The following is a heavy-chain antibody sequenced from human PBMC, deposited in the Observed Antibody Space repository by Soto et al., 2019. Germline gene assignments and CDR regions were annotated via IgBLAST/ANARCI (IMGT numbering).Heavy chain of an antibody. Sequence: EVQLLESGGGLVQPGGSLRLSCAASGFTFSSYAMSWVRQAPGKGLEWVSAISGSGGSTYYADSVKGRFTISRDNSKNTLYLQMNSLRAEDTAVHYCATTVTTPYYYYGMDVWGQGTTVTVSS. J-gene: IGHJ6*02. V-gene: IGHV3-23*01. CDR3: ATTVTTPYYYYGMDV. CDR2: ISGSGGST. D-gene: IGHD4-17*01. CDR1: GFTFSSYA.